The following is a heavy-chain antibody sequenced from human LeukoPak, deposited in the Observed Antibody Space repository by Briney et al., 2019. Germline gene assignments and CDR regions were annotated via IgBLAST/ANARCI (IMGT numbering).Heavy chain of an antibody. CDR2: ITPNSGGT. Sequence: ASVKVSCKASVYRFTGYYMHWVRQAPGQGLEWMGWITPNSGGTNYAQKFQGRVSMTRDPSISTVYMELSSLRSDDTAVYYCARDLGGWGSFRNFFAYWGQGTLVTVSS. CDR1: VYRFTGYY. CDR3: ARDLGGWGSFRNFFAY. J-gene: IGHJ4*02. V-gene: IGHV1-2*02. D-gene: IGHD3-16*01.